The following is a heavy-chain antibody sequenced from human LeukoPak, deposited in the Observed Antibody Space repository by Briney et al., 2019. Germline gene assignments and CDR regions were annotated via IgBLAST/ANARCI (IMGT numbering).Heavy chain of an antibody. J-gene: IGHJ4*02. CDR1: GFTFSSYA. CDR3: AKGAYDYVWGSYREYYFDY. CDR2: ISSSGSTI. V-gene: IGHV3-48*04. D-gene: IGHD3-16*02. Sequence: GSLRLSCAASGFTFSSYAMSWVRQAPGKGLEWVSYISSSGSTIYYADSVKGRFTISRDNAKNSLYLQMNSLRAEDTAVYYCAKGAYDYVWGSYREYYFDYWGQGTLVTVSS.